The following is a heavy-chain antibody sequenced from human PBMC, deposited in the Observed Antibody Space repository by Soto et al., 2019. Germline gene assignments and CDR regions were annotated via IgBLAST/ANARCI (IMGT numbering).Heavy chain of an antibody. CDR1: GGSVSRGSYY. Sequence: SETLSLTCTVSGGSVSRGSYYWSWIRQPPGKGLEWIGYIYYSGSTNYNPSLKSRVTISVDTSKNQFSLKLSSVTAADTAVYYCARDSREPGIAAADPHYYYYGMDVWGQGTTVTVSS. D-gene: IGHD6-13*01. V-gene: IGHV4-61*01. CDR3: ARDSREPGIAAADPHYYYYGMDV. J-gene: IGHJ6*02. CDR2: IYYSGST.